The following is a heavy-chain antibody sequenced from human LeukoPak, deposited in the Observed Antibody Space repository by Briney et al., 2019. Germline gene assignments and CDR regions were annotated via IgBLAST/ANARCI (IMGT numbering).Heavy chain of an antibody. Sequence: GGSLRLSCAASGFTFSSYWMHWVRQAPGKGLVWVSRINSDGSSTSYADSVKGRFTISRDNSKNTLYLQMNSLRAEDTAVYYCAKDLGGRIVVVVAATFDYWGQGTLVTVSS. CDR1: GFTFSSYW. CDR2: INSDGSST. CDR3: AKDLGGRIVVVVAATFDY. D-gene: IGHD2-15*01. J-gene: IGHJ4*02. V-gene: IGHV3-74*01.